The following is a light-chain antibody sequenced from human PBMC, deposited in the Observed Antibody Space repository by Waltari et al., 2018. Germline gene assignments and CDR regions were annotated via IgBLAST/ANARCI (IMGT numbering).Light chain of an antibody. V-gene: IGLV2-14*03. J-gene: IGLJ3*02. CDR2: DVT. Sequence: QSALTQPASVSGSPGQSVTIPFTGTSRDVGGYNFVSWYQQHPGRAPKLMIYDVTPRPSGVSTRFSGSKSGDTASLTISGLQAADEAEYYCSSYSSTNTVVFGGGTQLTV. CDR3: SSYSSTNTVV. CDR1: SRDVGGYNF.